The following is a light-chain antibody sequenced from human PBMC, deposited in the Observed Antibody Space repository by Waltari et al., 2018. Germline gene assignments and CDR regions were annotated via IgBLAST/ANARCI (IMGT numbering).Light chain of an antibody. J-gene: IGLJ2*01. CDR1: YPKLGSHS. Sequence: QSVLTQPPSASGNPGPRVTISCSGTYPKLGSHSATWFQHLPGTAPKLPIHSNTERPSGVPGRFSGSKSGTSASLAISGLQSEDEGDYYCALWDDSLNGVVFGGGTKLTVL. V-gene: IGLV1-44*01. CDR2: SNT. CDR3: ALWDDSLNGVV.